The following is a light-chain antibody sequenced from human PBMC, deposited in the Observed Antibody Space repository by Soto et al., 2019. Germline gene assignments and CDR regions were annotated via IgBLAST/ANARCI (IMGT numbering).Light chain of an antibody. Sequence: MTQSPSSLSASVGDRVTITCRASQSIVTYLNWYLQKPGQAPRLLIYGASTRATGIPARFSGSGSGTEFTLTISSLQSEDFAVYYCQQYNNWPRTFGQGTKVDIK. J-gene: IGKJ1*01. CDR2: GAS. V-gene: IGKV3-15*01. CDR1: QSIVTY. CDR3: QQYNNWPRT.